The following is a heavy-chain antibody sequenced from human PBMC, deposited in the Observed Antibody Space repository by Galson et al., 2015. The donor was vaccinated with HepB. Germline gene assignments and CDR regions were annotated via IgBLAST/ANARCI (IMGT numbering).Heavy chain of an antibody. Sequence: QAPGKGLEWVAVMAYDGSNKYYADSVKGRITISGDNSKNTLYLQMMSLRAEDTAVYFCARGTSNGWYPYYFDYWGQGTLVTVSS. J-gene: IGHJ4*02. CDR3: ARGTSNGWYPYYFDY. V-gene: IGHV3-30*04. CDR2: MAYDGSNK. D-gene: IGHD6-19*01.